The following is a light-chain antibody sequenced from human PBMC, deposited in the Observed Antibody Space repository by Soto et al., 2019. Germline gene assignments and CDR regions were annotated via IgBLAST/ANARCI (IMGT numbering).Light chain of an antibody. CDR2: DAS. J-gene: IGKJ5*01. CDR3: QQRSNRIT. CDR1: QSVSSY. V-gene: IGKV3-11*01. Sequence: TLSLSPCRGSALSCRASQSVSSYLAWYQQKPGQAPRLLIYDASNRATGIPARFSGSGSGTDFTLTISSLEPEDFAVYFCQQRSNRITIGQGTRLEIK.